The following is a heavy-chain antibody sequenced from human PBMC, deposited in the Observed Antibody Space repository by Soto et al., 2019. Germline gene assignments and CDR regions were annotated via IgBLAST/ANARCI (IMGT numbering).Heavy chain of an antibody. Sequence: EVQLVESGGGLVQPGGSLRLSCAASRFTFSTYWMSWVRQAPGKGLEWVANIQQDGSEKYYVDSVKGRFTISRDNAKNSLYLQMNSLSAEDTAVYYCARGGRIRASGWFDYWGQGTLVTVSS. CDR2: IQQDGSEK. V-gene: IGHV3-7*03. J-gene: IGHJ4*02. D-gene: IGHD6-19*01. CDR1: RFTFSTYW. CDR3: ARGGRIRASGWFDY.